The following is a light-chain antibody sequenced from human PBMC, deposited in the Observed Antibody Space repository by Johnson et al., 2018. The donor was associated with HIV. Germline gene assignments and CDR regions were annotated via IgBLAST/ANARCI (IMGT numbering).Light chain of an antibody. J-gene: IGLJ1*01. V-gene: IGLV1-51*01. CDR1: SSNIGNNY. CDR2: DND. CDR3: GTWDSRLGNYV. Sequence: QSVLTQPPSVSAAPGQKVTISCSGSSSNIGNNYVSWYQQLPGTAPKLLIYDNDSRPSGIPDRFSGAKSGTSATLRITGLQTGDEADYYCGTWDSRLGNYVCGTGTKIPVL.